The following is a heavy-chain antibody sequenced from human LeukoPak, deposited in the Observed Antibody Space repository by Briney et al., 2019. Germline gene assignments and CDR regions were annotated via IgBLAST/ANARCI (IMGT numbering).Heavy chain of an antibody. V-gene: IGHV3-7*03. Sequence: GGSLRLSCAATGFPFYGYWVTWLRQAPGKGLEWVANIKHDESETNYADSVKGRFTISRDNSKNTLYLQMNSLRAEDTAVYYCAKVTGGNSGSYQFDPWGQGTLVTVSS. CDR2: IKHDESET. J-gene: IGHJ5*02. CDR3: AKVTGGNSGSYQFDP. CDR1: GFPFYGYW. D-gene: IGHD3-10*01.